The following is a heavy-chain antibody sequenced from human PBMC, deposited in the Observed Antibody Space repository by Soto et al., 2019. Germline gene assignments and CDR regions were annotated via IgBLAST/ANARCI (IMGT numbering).Heavy chain of an antibody. J-gene: IGHJ4*02. CDR2: IYQTESP. CDR1: GYSISSGYY. CDR3: ARTTAVPNTLRSRYFFDY. D-gene: IGHD4-17*01. Sequence: CAVSGYSISSGYYWGWVRQPPGKGLEWIGNIYQTESPFYNPSLESRVTISIDSSENHFSLKLTSVTAADTALYYCARTTAVPNTLRSRYFFDYWGQGTLVTVSS. V-gene: IGHV4-38-2*01.